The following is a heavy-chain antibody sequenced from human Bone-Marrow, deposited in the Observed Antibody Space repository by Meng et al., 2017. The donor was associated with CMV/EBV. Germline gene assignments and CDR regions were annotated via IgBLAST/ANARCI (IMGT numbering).Heavy chain of an antibody. CDR3: VSEASSEYCTTTSCYTVYAMDV. D-gene: IGHD2-2*02. J-gene: IGHJ6*02. CDR2: MNPNSGNT. Sequence: ASVKVSCKASGYTFTSYDINWVRQATGQGLEWMGWMNPNSGNTGYAQKFQGRVTMTRNTSIKTAYMELSSLRSEDTAVYYCVSEASSEYCTTTSCYTVYAMDVWGQGTTVTVSS. CDR1: GYTFTSYD. V-gene: IGHV1-8*01.